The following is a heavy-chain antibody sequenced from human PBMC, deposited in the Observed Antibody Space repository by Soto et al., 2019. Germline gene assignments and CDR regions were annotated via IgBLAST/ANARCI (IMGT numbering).Heavy chain of an antibody. CDR3: AKGACSSTCCYIAFDI. J-gene: IGHJ3*02. CDR2: ISGSGGST. V-gene: IGHV3-23*01. CDR1: GFTFSSYA. Sequence: EVQLLESGGGLVQPGGSLRLSCAASGFTFSSYAMSWVRQAPGKGLEWVSAISGSGGSTYYADSVKGRFTISRDNSKNTLYLQMNSLRAEDTAVYYCAKGACSSTCCYIAFDIWGQGTMVTVSS. D-gene: IGHD2-2*02.